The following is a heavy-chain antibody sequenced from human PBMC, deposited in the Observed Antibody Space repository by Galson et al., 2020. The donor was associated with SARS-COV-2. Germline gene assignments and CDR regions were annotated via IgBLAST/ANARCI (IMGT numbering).Heavy chain of an antibody. CDR3: ARGEVQTLDY. V-gene: IGHV1-69*13. CDR2: IIHIFDTA. J-gene: IGHJ4*02. D-gene: IGHD3-16*01. Sequence: SVKVSCKASGGSFSSYDINWVRQAPGQGLEWMGGIIHIFDTAKYAQKFQGRVTITADESATTAYMELTSLRSDATAVYFCARGEVQTLDYWGQGTLVTVSS. CDR1: GGSFSSYD.